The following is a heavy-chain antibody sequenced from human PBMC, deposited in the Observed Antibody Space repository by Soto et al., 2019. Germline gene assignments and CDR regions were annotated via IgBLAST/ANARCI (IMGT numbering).Heavy chain of an antibody. CDR2: ISSGGDTI. CDR3: ARDRAAGGY. CDR1: GFSFSNYE. J-gene: IGHJ4*02. V-gene: IGHV3-48*03. Sequence: EMHLVESGGGLVQPGGSLRLSCAASGFSFSNYEMNWVRQAPGKGLEWVAYISSGGDTIHYADSVRGRFTVSRDNARNSLSLQMNTLRVEDPALYYCARDRAAGGYWGQGTLVTVSS. D-gene: IGHD6-13*01.